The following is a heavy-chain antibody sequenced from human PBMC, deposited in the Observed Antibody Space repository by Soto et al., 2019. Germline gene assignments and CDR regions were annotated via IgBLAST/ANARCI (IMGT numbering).Heavy chain of an antibody. J-gene: IGHJ4*02. V-gene: IGHV3-23*01. D-gene: IGHD3-10*01. CDR3: AKTTDSGSYSFSVRLFDY. CDR2: IRGSGGST. CDR1: GFTFSSYA. Sequence: EVQLLESGGGLVQPGGSLRLSWAASGFTFSSYAVSWVRKAPGKWLEWVSAIRGSGGSTYYADSVKGRFTISRDRSKNTLYLQMKSLRAEDTAVYYCAKTTDSGSYSFSVRLFDYWGQGTLVTVSS.